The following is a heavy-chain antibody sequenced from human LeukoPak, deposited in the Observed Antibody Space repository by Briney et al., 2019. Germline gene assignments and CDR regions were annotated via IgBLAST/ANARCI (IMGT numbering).Heavy chain of an antibody. CDR1: GFTFSSYA. CDR3: AKHGDYLYYYYYGMDV. D-gene: IGHD4-17*01. Sequence: PGRSLRLSCAASGFTFSSYAMSWVRQAPGKGLEWVSAISGSGGSTYYADSVKGRFTISRDNSKNTLYLQMNSLRAEDTAVYYCAKHGDYLYYYYYGMDVWGQGTTVTVSS. CDR2: ISGSGGST. V-gene: IGHV3-23*01. J-gene: IGHJ6*02.